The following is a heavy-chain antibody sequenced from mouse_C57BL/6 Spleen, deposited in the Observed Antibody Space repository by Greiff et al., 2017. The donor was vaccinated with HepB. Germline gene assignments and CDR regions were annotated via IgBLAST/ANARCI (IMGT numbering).Heavy chain of an antibody. CDR3: ARPLTGTDYFDY. V-gene: IGHV1-50*01. J-gene: IGHJ2*01. Sequence: QVQLKQPGAELVKPGASVKLSCKASGYTFTSYWMQWVKQRPGQGLEWIGEIDPSDSYTNYNQKFKGKATLTVDTSSSTAYMQLSSLTSEDSAVYYCARPLTGTDYFDYWGQGTTLTVSS. CDR1: GYTFTSYW. CDR2: IDPSDSYT. D-gene: IGHD4-1*01.